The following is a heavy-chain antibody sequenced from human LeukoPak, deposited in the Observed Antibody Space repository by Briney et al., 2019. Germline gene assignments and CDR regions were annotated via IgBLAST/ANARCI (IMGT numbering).Heavy chain of an antibody. CDR2: ISSSSSYI. J-gene: IGHJ3*02. V-gene: IGHV3-21*01. CDR1: GFTFSSYS. D-gene: IGHD1-26*01. Sequence: AGGSLRLSCAASGFTFSSYSMNWVRQAPGKGLEWVSSISSSSSYIYYADSVKGRFTISRDNAKNSLYLQMNSLRAEDTAVYYCARDSGSYGFSAFDIWGQGTVVTVSS. CDR3: ARDSGSYGFSAFDI.